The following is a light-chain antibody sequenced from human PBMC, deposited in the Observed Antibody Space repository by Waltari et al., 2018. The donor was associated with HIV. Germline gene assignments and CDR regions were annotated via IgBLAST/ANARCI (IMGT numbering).Light chain of an antibody. V-gene: IGLV3-25*03. Sequence: SYGLPQPPSVSVSPGQTATLTGSEDAFPIQSAKWYQQKPGQPPVMVIYKDSERPSGIPERFSGSSSATTVTLTISGVQAEDEADYYCQSSDISGNYWVFGGGTKLTVL. CDR3: QSSDISGNYWV. CDR2: KDS. CDR1: AFPIQS. J-gene: IGLJ3*02.